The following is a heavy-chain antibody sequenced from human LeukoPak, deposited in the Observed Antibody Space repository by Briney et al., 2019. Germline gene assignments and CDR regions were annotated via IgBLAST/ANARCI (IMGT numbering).Heavy chain of an antibody. CDR1: GGSISSYY. Sequence: SETLSLTCTVFGGSISSYYWSWIRQPPGKGLEWIGYIYTSGSTNYNPSLKSRVTISVDTSKNQFSLKLSSVTAADTAVYYCASHRGYYYYYYMDVWGKGTTVTVSS. J-gene: IGHJ6*03. CDR2: IYTSGST. V-gene: IGHV4-4*09. CDR3: ASHRGYYYYYYMDV.